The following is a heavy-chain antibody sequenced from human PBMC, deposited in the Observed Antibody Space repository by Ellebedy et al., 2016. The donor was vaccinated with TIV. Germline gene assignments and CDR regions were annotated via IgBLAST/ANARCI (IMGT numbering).Heavy chain of an antibody. Sequence: MPSETLSLTCAVYGGSFRGYYWIWIRQPPEKGLEWIGEVNRSGSTKYNPSHKSRVTISVDTSKNQFSLKLSSVTAADTAVYYCARVAYGSGEGSGFDPWGQGTLVTVSS. CDR3: ARVAYGSGEGSGFDP. V-gene: IGHV4-34*01. J-gene: IGHJ5*02. CDR2: VNRSGST. D-gene: IGHD3-10*01. CDR1: GGSFRGYY.